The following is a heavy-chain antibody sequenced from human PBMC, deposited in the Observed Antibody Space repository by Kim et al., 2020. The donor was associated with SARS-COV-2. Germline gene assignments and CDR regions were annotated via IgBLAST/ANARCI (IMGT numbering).Heavy chain of an antibody. CDR3: AKKGGYCSSTSCYSDYY. CDR2: ISYDGSNK. CDR1: GFTFSSYG. Sequence: GGSLRLSCAASGFTFSSYGMHWVRQAPGKGLEWVAVISYDGSNKYYADSVKGRFTISRDNSKNTLYLQMNSLRAEDTAVYYCAKKGGYCSSTSCYSDYY. D-gene: IGHD2-2*01. V-gene: IGHV3-30*18. J-gene: IGHJ6*01.